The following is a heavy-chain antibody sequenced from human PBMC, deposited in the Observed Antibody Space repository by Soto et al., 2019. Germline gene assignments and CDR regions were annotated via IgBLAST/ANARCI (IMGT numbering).Heavy chain of an antibody. Sequence: SETRSLTWPFSGGSLSSYSWSWIRQPSGKGLEWIGRIYTSGSANTYYNPSLKSRVTMSVDTSKNQFSLEMTSVTAADTAVYYCVRESGGGGYCRGGSCHGMDVWGQGTTVTVSS. V-gene: IGHV4-4*07. D-gene: IGHD2-15*01. CDR1: GGSLSSYS. CDR2: IYTSGSANT. J-gene: IGHJ6*02. CDR3: VRESGGGGYCRGGSCHGMDV.